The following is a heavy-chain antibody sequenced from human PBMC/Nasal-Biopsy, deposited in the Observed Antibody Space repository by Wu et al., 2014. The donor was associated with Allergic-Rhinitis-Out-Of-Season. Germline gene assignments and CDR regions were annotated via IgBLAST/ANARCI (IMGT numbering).Heavy chain of an antibody. CDR2: ISFDGTKK. D-gene: IGHD3-3*01. CDR1: GFIFSYFG. J-gene: IGHJ5*02. Sequence: LRLSCAASGFIFSYFGIHWVRQSPGKGLEWVAVISFDGTKKYYAESVKGRFTVSRDDSKNTVYLEMNSVRPEDTALYSCVKSSQDTILYPFDPWGQGTLVTVSS. V-gene: IGHV3-30*18. CDR3: VKSSQDTILYPFDP.